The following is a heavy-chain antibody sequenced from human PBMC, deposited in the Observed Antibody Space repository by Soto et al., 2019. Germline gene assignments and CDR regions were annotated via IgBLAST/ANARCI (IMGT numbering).Heavy chain of an antibody. D-gene: IGHD1-26*01. CDR3: ARDPSGHPPLYRFDP. J-gene: IGHJ5*02. CDR1: DESIRTYY. V-gene: IGHV4-59*01. CDR2: IYYTGDT. Sequence: CDPPSLSYTVADESIRTYYWHWIRLTPGKGLEWIGYIYYTGDTNYNPSLKSRVTISLDTSKNQFSLKLSSVTAADTAVYYCARDPSGHPPLYRFDPWGQGTRVTVSS.